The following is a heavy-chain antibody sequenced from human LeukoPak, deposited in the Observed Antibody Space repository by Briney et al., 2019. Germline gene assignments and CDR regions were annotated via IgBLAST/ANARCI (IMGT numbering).Heavy chain of an antibody. CDR2: IYHSGST. CDR3: ARESYDYTTKLRETFDY. V-gene: IGHV4-38-2*02. D-gene: IGHD3-22*01. Sequence: SEALSLTCTVSGYSISSGYYCGWIRQPPGKGLEWIGSIYHSGSTYYNPSLKSRVTMSVDTSKNQFSLKLSSVTAADTAVYYCARESYDYTTKLRETFDYWGQGTLVTVST. CDR1: GYSISSGYY. J-gene: IGHJ4*02.